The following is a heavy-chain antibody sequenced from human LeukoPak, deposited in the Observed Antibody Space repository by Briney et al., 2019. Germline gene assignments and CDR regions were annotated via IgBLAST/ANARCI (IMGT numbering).Heavy chain of an antibody. CDR1: GGSISSSSYY. V-gene: IGHV4-39*07. CDR3: ARGGIVGATSKDFYYMDV. D-gene: IGHD1-26*01. Sequence: PSETLSLTCTVSGGSISSSSYYWGWIRQPPGKGLEWIGSIYYSGSTYYNPSLKSRVTISVDTSKNQFSPKLSSVTAADTAVYYCARGGIVGATSKDFYYMDVWGKGTTVTVSS. J-gene: IGHJ6*03. CDR2: IYYSGST.